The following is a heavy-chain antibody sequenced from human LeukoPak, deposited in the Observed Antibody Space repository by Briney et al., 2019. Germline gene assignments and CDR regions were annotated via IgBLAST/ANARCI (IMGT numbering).Heavy chain of an antibody. CDR2: ISSNGGFT. Sequence: PGGSLRLSCAASGFTFSSYAIHWVRQAPGKGLEYVSAISSNGGFTYYANSVKGRFTISRDNSKNTLYLQMGSLRAEDMAVYYCARDGKGMYFDYWGQGTLVTVSS. CDR1: GFTFSSYA. J-gene: IGHJ4*02. D-gene: IGHD1-26*01. V-gene: IGHV3-64*01. CDR3: ARDGKGMYFDY.